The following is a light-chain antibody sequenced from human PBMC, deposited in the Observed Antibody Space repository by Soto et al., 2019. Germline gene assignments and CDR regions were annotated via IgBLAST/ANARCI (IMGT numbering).Light chain of an antibody. CDR2: GNT. Sequence: QAVVTQPPSVSGAPGRRVTISCTGSSSNIGSTYDVQWYQQLPGTAPKLLIHGNTNRPSGVPDRFSGSKSGTSASLAITGLQADDEADYYCQSYDDSLSVHYVFGTGTKVTVL. CDR1: SSNIGSTYD. CDR3: QSYDDSLSVHYV. V-gene: IGLV1-40*01. J-gene: IGLJ1*01.